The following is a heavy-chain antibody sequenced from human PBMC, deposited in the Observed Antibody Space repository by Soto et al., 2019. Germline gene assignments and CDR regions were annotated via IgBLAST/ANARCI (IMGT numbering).Heavy chain of an antibody. Sequence: PGGSLRLSCAASGFTFSPHAMNWVRQAPGKGLEWVSSISNFNNYIFYADSVKGRFTISRDNAKNSVYLQMNSLRDEDTAVYYCARGIASSFYYSDYWGQGTQVTVSS. CDR2: ISNFNNYI. CDR3: ARGIASSFYYSDY. D-gene: IGHD2-2*01. CDR1: GFTFSPHA. V-gene: IGHV3-21*01. J-gene: IGHJ4*02.